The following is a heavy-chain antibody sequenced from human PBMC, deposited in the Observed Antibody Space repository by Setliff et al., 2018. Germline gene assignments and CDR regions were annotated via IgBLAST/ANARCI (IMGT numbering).Heavy chain of an antibody. J-gene: IGHJ4*02. D-gene: IGHD6-19*01. Sequence: GASVKVSCKASGYTFTGYYMHWVRQAPGQGLEWMGWINPNSGSTSYAQKFQGRVTMTRDTSTSTVYMELSSLRSEDTAVYYCAREWIAVAGTGFDYWGQGTLVTVSS. CDR3: AREWIAVAGTGFDY. CDR2: INPNSGST. CDR1: GYTFTGYY. V-gene: IGHV1-46*01.